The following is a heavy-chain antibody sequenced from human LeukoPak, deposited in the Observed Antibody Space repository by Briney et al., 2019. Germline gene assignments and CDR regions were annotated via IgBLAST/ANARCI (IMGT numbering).Heavy chain of an antibody. J-gene: IGHJ3*01. Sequence: GESLKISCKGSGYIFTRYWIGWVRQMSGRGLEWMGIIYPGDSNIRYSPSFQGQVSISADKSISTAYLQWSSLQASDTAMYYCARHRDSSGFPAAFDLWGQGTLVTVSS. V-gene: IGHV5-51*01. D-gene: IGHD3-22*01. CDR3: ARHRDSSGFPAAFDL. CDR2: IYPGDSNI. CDR1: GYIFTRYW.